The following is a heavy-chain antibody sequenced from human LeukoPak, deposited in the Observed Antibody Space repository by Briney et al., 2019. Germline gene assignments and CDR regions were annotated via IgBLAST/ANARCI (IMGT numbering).Heavy chain of an antibody. CDR1: GYTFTGYY. Sequence: ASVKVSCTASGYTFTGYYMHWVRQAPGQGLEWMGWINPNSGGTNYAQKFQGRVTMTRDTSISTAYMELSRLRSDDTAVYYCAREVSTTEAYDYWGQGTLVTVSS. V-gene: IGHV1-2*02. D-gene: IGHD4-17*01. CDR3: AREVSTTEAYDY. CDR2: INPNSGGT. J-gene: IGHJ4*02.